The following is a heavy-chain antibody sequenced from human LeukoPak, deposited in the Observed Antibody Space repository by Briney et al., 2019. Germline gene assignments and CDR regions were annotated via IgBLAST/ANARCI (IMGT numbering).Heavy chain of an antibody. CDR2: IKEDGNDK. CDR3: ARSKDRSGPFDP. Sequence: PGGSLRLSCAASGFTFSHYWMAWLPQAPGKGLEGVANIKEDGNDKHYLDSVRGRFTIPRDNDGNSMYLQMSSLRPDDTTVYFCARSKDRSGPFDPWGQGTLVTVPS. J-gene: IGHJ5*02. V-gene: IGHV3-7*01. D-gene: IGHD6-19*01. CDR1: GFTFSHYW.